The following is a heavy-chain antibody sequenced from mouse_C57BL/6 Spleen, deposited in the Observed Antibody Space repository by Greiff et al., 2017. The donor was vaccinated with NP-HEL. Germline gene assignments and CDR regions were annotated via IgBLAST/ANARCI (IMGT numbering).Heavy chain of an antibody. V-gene: IGHV1-69*01. J-gene: IGHJ4*01. Sequence: QVQLKQPGAELVMPGASVKLSCKASGYTFTSYWMHWVKQRPGQGLEWIGEIDPSDSYTNYNQKFKGKSTLTVDKSSSTAYMQLSSLTSEDSAVYYCARGRGIEDGYFYYAMDYWGQGTSVTVSS. CDR1: GYTFTSYW. CDR2: IDPSDSYT. CDR3: ARGRGIEDGYFYYAMDY. D-gene: IGHD2-3*01.